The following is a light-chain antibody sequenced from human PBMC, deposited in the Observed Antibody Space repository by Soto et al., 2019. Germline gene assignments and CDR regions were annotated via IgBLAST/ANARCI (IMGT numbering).Light chain of an antibody. CDR2: GAS. V-gene: IGKV1-5*01. CDR1: QSVGTW. J-gene: IGKJ5*01. CDR3: QQRSNWTPT. Sequence: DIQMTQSPSTLSASVGGRVTITCRASQSVGTWVAWYQQKPGKDPKILIYGASNRATGIPARFSGSGSGTDFNLTISRLESEDFAVYYCQQRSNWTPTFGQGTRVEIK.